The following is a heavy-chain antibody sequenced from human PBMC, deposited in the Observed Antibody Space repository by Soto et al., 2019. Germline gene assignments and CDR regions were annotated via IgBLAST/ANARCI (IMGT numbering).Heavy chain of an antibody. V-gene: IGHV3-30*18. CDR3: AKGLHSSSWYYYYYYYMDV. Sequence: PGGSLRLSCAASGFTFSSYGMHWVRQAPGKGLEWVAVISYDGSNKYYADSVKGRFTISRDNSKNTLYLQMNSLRAEDTAVYYCAKGLHSSSWYYYYYYYMDVWGKGTTVTVSS. D-gene: IGHD6-13*01. CDR2: ISYDGSNK. J-gene: IGHJ6*03. CDR1: GFTFSSYG.